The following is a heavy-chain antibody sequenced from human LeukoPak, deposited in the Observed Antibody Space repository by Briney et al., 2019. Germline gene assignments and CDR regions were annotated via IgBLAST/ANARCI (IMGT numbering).Heavy chain of an antibody. Sequence: PGGSLRLSCAASGFTFSAYWMSWVRQAPGKGLQWVANIKQDGSENYYGDSVKGRFTISRDNAKNTLYLQMNSLRAEDTAVYYCVRGDFYLDYWGQGTLVTVSS. CDR1: GFTFSAYW. D-gene: IGHD3-10*01. V-gene: IGHV3-7*02. J-gene: IGHJ4*02. CDR3: VRGDFYLDY. CDR2: IKQDGSEN.